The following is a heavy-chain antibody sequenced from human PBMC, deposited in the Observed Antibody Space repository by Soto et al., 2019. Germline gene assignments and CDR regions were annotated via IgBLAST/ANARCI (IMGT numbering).Heavy chain of an antibody. D-gene: IGHD2-15*01. CDR3: ARASNLGYCSGGSCSPLLDFDY. V-gene: IGHV4-34*01. CDR2: INHSGST. J-gene: IGHJ4*02. CDR1: GGSFSGYY. Sequence: SETLSLTCAVYGGSFSGYYWSWIRQPPGKGLEWIGEINHSGSTNYNPSLKSRVTISVDTSKNQFSLKLSSVTAADTAVYYCARASNLGYCSGGSCSPLLDFDYWGQGTLVTVSS.